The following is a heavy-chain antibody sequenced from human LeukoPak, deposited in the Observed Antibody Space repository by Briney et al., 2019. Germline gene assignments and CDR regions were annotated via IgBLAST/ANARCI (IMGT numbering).Heavy chain of an antibody. V-gene: IGHV4-39*01. CDR1: GGSISSSSYY. CDR2: IYYSGST. D-gene: IGHD3-3*01. J-gene: IGHJ6*03. Sequence: SETLSLTRTVSGGSISSSSYYWGWIRQPPGKGLEWIGSIYYSGSTYYNPSLKSRVTISVDTSKNQFSLKLSSVTAADTAVYYCVWGTYYDFWSGYYTHYYYMDVWGKGTTVTVSS. CDR3: VWGTYYDFWSGYYTHYYYMDV.